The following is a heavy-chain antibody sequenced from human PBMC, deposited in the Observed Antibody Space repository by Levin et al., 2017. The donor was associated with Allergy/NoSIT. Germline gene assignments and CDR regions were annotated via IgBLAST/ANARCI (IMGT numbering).Heavy chain of an antibody. CDR1: GFTFSNAW. V-gene: IGHV3-15*01. CDR2: IKSKTDGGTT. D-gene: IGHD2-15*01. CDR3: TTDSVGDYGDY. J-gene: IGHJ4*02. Sequence: SGGSLRLSCAASGFTFSNAWMSWVRQAPGKGLEWVGRIKSKTDGGTTDYAAPVKGRFTISRDDSKNTLYLQMNSLKTEDTAVYYCTTDSVGDYGDYWGQGTLVTVSS.